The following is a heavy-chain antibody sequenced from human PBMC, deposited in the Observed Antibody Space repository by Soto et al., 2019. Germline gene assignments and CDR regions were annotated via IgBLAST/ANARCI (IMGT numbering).Heavy chain of an antibody. CDR3: AHTPPFDTAFH. Sequence: QITLKESGPTLVKPTQTLTLTCTFSGFSLSTSGVAVGWIRQPPGKALEWLALIYWDADKLYTPSLKSRLTITKHTSKNQGALTMTPMDPVDTATYYCAHTPPFDTAFHWGQGTLVTVSS. CDR2: IYWDADK. D-gene: IGHD3-10*01. V-gene: IGHV2-5*02. CDR1: GFSLSTSGVA. J-gene: IGHJ4*02.